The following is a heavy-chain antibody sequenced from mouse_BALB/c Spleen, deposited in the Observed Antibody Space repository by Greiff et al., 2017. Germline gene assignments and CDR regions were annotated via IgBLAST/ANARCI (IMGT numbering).Heavy chain of an antibody. V-gene: IGHV5-12-1*01. Sequence: EVQVVESGGGLVKPGGSLKLSCAASGFAFSSYDMSWVRQTPEKRLEWVAYISSGGGSTYYPDTVKGRFTISRDNAKNTLYLQMSSLKSEDTAMYYCARHWYAMDYWGQGTSVTVSS. J-gene: IGHJ4*01. CDR1: GFAFSSYD. CDR2: ISSGGGST. CDR3: ARHWYAMDY.